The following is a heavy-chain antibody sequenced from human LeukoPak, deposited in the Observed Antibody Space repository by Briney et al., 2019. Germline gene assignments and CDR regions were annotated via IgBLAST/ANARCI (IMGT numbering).Heavy chain of an antibody. D-gene: IGHD3-22*01. Sequence: GESLKISCKGSGYVFTSYWLGWVRHMPGKGLEWMGIIYPGDSDTRYSPSFQGQVSISADKSISTAYLQWSSLKASDTAVYYCARRGSGYGHDLWGRGTLVTVSS. J-gene: IGHJ5*02. CDR2: IYPGDSDT. CDR1: GYVFTSYW. V-gene: IGHV5-51*01. CDR3: ARRGSGYGHDL.